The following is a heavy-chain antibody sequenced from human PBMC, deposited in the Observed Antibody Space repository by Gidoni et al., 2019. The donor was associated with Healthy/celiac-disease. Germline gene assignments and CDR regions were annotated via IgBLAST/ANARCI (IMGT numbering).Heavy chain of an antibody. D-gene: IGHD3-16*01. J-gene: IGHJ3*02. V-gene: IGHV4-39*01. CDR3: ARRGERGSVGDAFDI. Sequence: QLQLQESGPRLVKPSETLSLTCTVSGGSISSSSYDWGWIRQPPGTGMEWIGSIYYSGSTYYTPSLMSRFTISVDTSKNQFSLKLSSVTAADTAVYYWARRGERGSVGDAFDIWGQGTMVTVSS. CDR2: IYYSGST. CDR1: GGSISSSSYD.